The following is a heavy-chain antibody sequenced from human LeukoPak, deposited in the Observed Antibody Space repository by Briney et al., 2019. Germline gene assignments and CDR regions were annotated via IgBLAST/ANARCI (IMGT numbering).Heavy chain of an antibody. J-gene: IGHJ6*03. CDR2: IYHSGST. V-gene: IGHV4-4*02. D-gene: IGHD3-22*01. CDR3: ARGAVIVVVKYYYYYMDV. CDR1: GGSISSSNW. Sequence: PSGTLSLTCAVSGGSISSSNWWSWVRQPPGKGLEWIGEIYHSGSTNYNPSLKSRVTISVDTSKNQFSLKLSSVTAADTAVYYCARGAVIVVVKYYYYYMDVWGKGTTVTVSS.